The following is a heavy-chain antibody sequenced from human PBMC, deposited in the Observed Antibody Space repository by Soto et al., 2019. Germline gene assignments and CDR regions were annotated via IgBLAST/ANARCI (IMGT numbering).Heavy chain of an antibody. J-gene: IGHJ2*01. D-gene: IGHD4-17*01. Sequence: QVQLQQLGAGLLKPSETLSLTCAVYGGSFSGYYWSWIRQPPGKGLEWIGEINHSGSTNYNPSLESRVTLSVDTSKNQFSLKLSSVTAADTAVYYCARSPTVTSDWYFDLWGRGTLVTVSS. V-gene: IGHV4-34*01. CDR1: GGSFSGYY. CDR3: ARSPTVTSDWYFDL. CDR2: INHSGST.